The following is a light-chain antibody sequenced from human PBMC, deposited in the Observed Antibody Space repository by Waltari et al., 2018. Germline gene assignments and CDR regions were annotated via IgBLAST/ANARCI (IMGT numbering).Light chain of an antibody. Sequence: EVVLTQSPDFQSVTPKEKVTITCRATESVGISLHWFQQKPDQSPKLLIKYVSQSMSGVPSRFSGGGSGTDFTLTINSLEPEDAAAYYCHQSNTRPYTFGQGTRLEI. V-gene: IGKV6D-21*02. CDR1: ESVGIS. CDR3: HQSNTRPYT. CDR2: YVS. J-gene: IGKJ2*01.